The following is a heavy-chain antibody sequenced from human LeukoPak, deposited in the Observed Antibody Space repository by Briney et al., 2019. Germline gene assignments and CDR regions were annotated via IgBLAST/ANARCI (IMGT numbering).Heavy chain of an antibody. CDR1: GFTVSSNY. D-gene: IGHD2-21*01. Sequence: PGGSLRLSRAASGFTVSSNYMSWIRQAPGKGLVWVSRINNDGSSTNYADSVRGRFTISRDNAKNTVYLQMNSLRGEDTAVYYCVRDPPGEGVDYWGQGTLVAVSS. CDR3: VRDPPGEGVDY. CDR2: INNDGSST. V-gene: IGHV3-74*01. J-gene: IGHJ4*02.